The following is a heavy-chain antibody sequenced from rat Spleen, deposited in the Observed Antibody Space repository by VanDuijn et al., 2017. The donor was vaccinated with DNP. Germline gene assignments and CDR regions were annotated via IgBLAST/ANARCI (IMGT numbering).Heavy chain of an antibody. CDR1: GFTFSNYG. D-gene: IGHD1-12*02. CDR2: ISTGGGNT. CDR3: TTTQYFDGWFPFVY. J-gene: IGHJ2*01. V-gene: IGHV5S13*01. Sequence: EVQLVESGGGLVQPGRSLKLSCAGSGFTFSNYGMAWVRQAPTKGLEWVATISTGGGNTYYRDSVKGRFTISRENAKNTLHLQMDSLRSEDTATYYCTTTQYFDGWFPFVYWGQGVMVTVSS.